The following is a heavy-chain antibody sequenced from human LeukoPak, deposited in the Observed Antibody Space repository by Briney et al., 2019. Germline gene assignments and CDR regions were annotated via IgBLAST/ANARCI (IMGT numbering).Heavy chain of an antibody. V-gene: IGHV3-33*06. CDR2: IWYDGSNK. D-gene: IGHD2-21*02. J-gene: IGHJ3*02. Sequence: PGGSLRLSCAASGFTFSSYGMHWVRQAPGKGLEWVAVIWYDGSNKYYADSVKGRFTISRDNSKNTLYLQMNSLRAEDTAVYYCAKTKVGTGLDALDIWGQGTMVTVSS. CDR3: AKTKVGTGLDALDI. CDR1: GFTFSSYG.